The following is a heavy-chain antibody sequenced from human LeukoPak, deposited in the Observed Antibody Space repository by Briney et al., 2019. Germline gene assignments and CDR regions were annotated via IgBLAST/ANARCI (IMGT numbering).Heavy chain of an antibody. CDR1: GFTFDDYA. V-gene: IGHV3-9*01. J-gene: IGHJ4*02. D-gene: IGHD3-10*01. Sequence: QPGGSLRLSCAASGFTFDDYAMHWVRQAPGKGLEWVSGISWNSGSIGYADSVKGRFTISRDNAKNSLYLQMNSLRAEDTAFYYCAKDYYGMGSYYAAFDYWGQGTLVTVSS. CDR3: AKDYYGMGSYYAAFDY. CDR2: ISWNSGSI.